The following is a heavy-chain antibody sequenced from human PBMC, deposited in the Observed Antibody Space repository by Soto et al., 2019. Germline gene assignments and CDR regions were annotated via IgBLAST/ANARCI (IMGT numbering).Heavy chain of an antibody. CDR2: INPSGGST. D-gene: IGHD3-9*01. Sequence: GASVKVSCKASGYTFTSYYMHWVRQAPGQGLEWMGIINPSGGSTSYAQKFQGRVTMTRDTSTSTVYMELSSLRSEDTAVYYCARDNPLIPPYYDILTRESWFDPWGQGTLVTVSS. V-gene: IGHV1-46*01. CDR3: ARDNPLIPPYYDILTRESWFDP. CDR1: GYTFTSYY. J-gene: IGHJ5*02.